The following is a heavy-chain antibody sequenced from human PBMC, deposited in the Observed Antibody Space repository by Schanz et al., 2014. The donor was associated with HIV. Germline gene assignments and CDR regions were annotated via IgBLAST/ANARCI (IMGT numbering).Heavy chain of an antibody. J-gene: IGHJ4*02. CDR1: GFTFDEYA. CDR2: ISWNSGSI. CDR3: ARDYPYSSSSNYFDY. Sequence: EVQLLESGGDLVQPGRSLRLSCAASGFTFDEYAMHWVRQAPGKGLEWVSSISWNSGSIDYADSAKGRFTISRDNSKNTLYLQMNSLRADDTAVYYCARDYPYSSSSNYFDYWGQGTLVTVSS. D-gene: IGHD6-6*01. V-gene: IGHV3-9*01.